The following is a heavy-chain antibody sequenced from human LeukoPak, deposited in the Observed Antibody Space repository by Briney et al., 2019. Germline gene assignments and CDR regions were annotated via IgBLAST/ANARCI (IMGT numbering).Heavy chain of an antibody. Sequence: ASVKLSCKASGYTFASYYMHWVRQAPGQGLEWMGIINPSGGSTSYAQKFQGRVTMTRDTSTSTVYMELSSLRSEDTAVYYCARDPSTIRWERGLDSWGQGTLVTVSS. CDR1: GYTFASYY. CDR2: INPSGGST. J-gene: IGHJ5*01. CDR3: ARDPSTIRWERGLDS. V-gene: IGHV1-46*01. D-gene: IGHD1-26*01.